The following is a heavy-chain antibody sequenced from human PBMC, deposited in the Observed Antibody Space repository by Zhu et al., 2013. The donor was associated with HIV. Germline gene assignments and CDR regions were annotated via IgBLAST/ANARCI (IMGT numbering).Heavy chain of an antibody. V-gene: IGHV1-2*02. CDR3: ARSLGLTFGVVV. D-gene: IGHD3-3*01. CDR2: INPDSGAT. Sequence: VQSGTEVKKPGASVGVSCKSSGYAFVGYYMHWVRQAPGQGFEWMGWINPDSGATDYAQRFLGRVSITRDTSIDTAFMEVRRLTSDDAAVYYCARSLGLTFGVVVWGQGTLVTVSS. J-gene: IGHJ4*02. CDR1: GYAFVGYY.